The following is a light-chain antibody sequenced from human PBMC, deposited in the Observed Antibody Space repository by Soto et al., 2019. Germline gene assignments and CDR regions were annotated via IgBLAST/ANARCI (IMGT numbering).Light chain of an antibody. J-gene: IGKJ5*01. V-gene: IGKV2-28*01. Sequence: DIVITQSPLSLPFTPLDPSSISCRSSQSLLHSNGYNYLDWYLQKPGQSPQLLIYLGSNRASGVHDRFSGSGSGTDFTLKISRVEAEDVGLYYCMQALQTPIAFGQGTRLENK. CDR2: LGS. CDR1: QSLLHSNGYNY. CDR3: MQALQTPIA.